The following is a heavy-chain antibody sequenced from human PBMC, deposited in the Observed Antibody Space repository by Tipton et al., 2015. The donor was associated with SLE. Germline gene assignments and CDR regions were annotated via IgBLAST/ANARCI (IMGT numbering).Heavy chain of an antibody. D-gene: IGHD1-26*01. CDR2: IYHSGST. CDR1: GGSISSGDYS. Sequence: LRLSCAVSGGSISSGDYSWSWIRQPPGKGLEWIGYIYHSGSTYYNPSLKSRVTMSLDRSKNQFSLKLSSVTAADTAVYYCARGYSGSPPYYYGMDVWGQGTTVTVSS. CDR3: ARGYSGSPPYYYGMDV. J-gene: IGHJ6*02. V-gene: IGHV4-30-2*01.